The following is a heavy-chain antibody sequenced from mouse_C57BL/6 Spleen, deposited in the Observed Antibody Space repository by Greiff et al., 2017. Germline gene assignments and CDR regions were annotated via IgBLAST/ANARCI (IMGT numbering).Heavy chain of an antibody. D-gene: IGHD2-3*01. CDR2: ISDGGSYT. CDR3: ARDDGYYPAY. Sequence: EVMLVESGGGLVKPGGSLKLSCAASGFTFSSYAMSWVRQTPEKRLAWVATISDGGSYTYYPDNVKGRFTISRDNAKNNLYLQMSHLKSEDTAMYYCARDDGYYPAYWGQGTLVTVAA. CDR1: GFTFSSYA. J-gene: IGHJ3*01. V-gene: IGHV5-4*01.